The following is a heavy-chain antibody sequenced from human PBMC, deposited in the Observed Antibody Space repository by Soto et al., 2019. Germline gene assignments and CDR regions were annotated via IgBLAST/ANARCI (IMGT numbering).Heavy chain of an antibody. J-gene: IGHJ4*02. CDR3: ASFSGATYGDYGGGINY. CDR1: GGSISGSSYY. Sequence: SETLSLTCTVSGGSISGSSYYWGWIRQPPGKGLECIGSVHYSGSTDYNPSPKSRVTISVDTSKNQFSLKLTSVTAADTAVYFCASFSGATYGDYGGGINYWGQGTLVTVSS. V-gene: IGHV4-39*01. D-gene: IGHD4-17*01. CDR2: VHYSGST.